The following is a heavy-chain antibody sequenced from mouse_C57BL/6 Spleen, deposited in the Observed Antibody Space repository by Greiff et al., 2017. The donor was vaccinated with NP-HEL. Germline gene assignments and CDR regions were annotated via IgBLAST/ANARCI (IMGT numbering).Heavy chain of an antibody. J-gene: IGHJ3*01. CDR1: GYTFTSYW. CDR2: IYPGSGST. V-gene: IGHV1-55*01. CDR3: ARERDFITTVPFAY. Sequence: QVQLQQPGAELVKPGASVKMSCKASGYTFTSYWITWVKQRPGQGLAWIGDIYPGSGSTNYNEKFKSKATLTVDTSSSTAYMQLSSLTSEDSAVYYCARERDFITTVPFAYWGQGTLVTVSA. D-gene: IGHD1-1*01.